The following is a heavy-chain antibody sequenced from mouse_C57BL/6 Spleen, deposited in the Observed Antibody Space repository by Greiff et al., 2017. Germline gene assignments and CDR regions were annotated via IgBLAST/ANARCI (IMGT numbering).Heavy chain of an antibody. CDR2: INPNYGTT. V-gene: IGHV1-39*01. CDR3: AREEDYGSSHWYFDV. CDR1: GYSFTDYN. D-gene: IGHD1-1*01. J-gene: IGHJ1*03. Sequence: EVKLMESGPELVKPGASVKISCKASGYSFTDYNMNWVKQSNGKSLEWIGVINPNYGTTSYNQKFKGKATLTVDQSTSTAYMQLNSLTSEDSAVYYCAREEDYGSSHWYFDVWGTGTTVTVSS.